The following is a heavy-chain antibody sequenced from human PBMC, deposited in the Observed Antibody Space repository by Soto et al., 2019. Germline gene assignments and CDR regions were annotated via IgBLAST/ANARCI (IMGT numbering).Heavy chain of an antibody. Sequence: VQLVQSGTEVKEPGASVRVSCKASGYTFTAHSLHWARQAPGQGLEWMGWIIVSHDRPRYAPQLGGGPTFEKDRTRTTYKMFLTRLSPEDAAVYCCASAAEDGGPGDYWGQGTPVVVSS. V-gene: IGHV1-3*01. J-gene: IGHJ4*02. CDR2: IIVSHDRP. CDR1: GYTFTAHS. CDR3: ASAAEDGGPGDY. D-gene: IGHD2-15*01.